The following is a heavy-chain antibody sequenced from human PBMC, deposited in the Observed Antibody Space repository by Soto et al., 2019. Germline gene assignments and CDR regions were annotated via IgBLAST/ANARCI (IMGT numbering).Heavy chain of an antibody. Sequence: QVQLQESGPGLVKPSQTLSLTCTVSGGSISSGDYYWTWIRQHPGKGLEWIGYIYDSRSTYYNPSLKSRLTISVETSKNQFSLKLSSVSAADTDVYYCARERTDATGVFGMDVWGQGTTVTVSS. D-gene: IGHD2-15*01. J-gene: IGHJ6*02. CDR1: GGSISSGDYY. CDR2: IYDSRST. CDR3: ARERTDATGVFGMDV. V-gene: IGHV4-31*03.